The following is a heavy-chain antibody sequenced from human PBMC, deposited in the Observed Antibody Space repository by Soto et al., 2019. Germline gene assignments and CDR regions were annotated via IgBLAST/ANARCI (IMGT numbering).Heavy chain of an antibody. J-gene: IGHJ5*02. CDR2: ISGSGNSP. CDR3: AGGTHYYCGRHELDA. D-gene: IGHD3-16*01. V-gene: IGHV3-23*04. Sequence: EVQLVESGGRLVQRGGSLRLSCSGSGFIFGDHVMHWVRQAPGKGLEWVAGISGSGNSPFFRDSVKGRFTISRDNSKNQVYLEMNKLRDDDAAMYFCAGGTHYYCGRHELDAWGQGTLVTFSP. CDR1: GFIFGDHV.